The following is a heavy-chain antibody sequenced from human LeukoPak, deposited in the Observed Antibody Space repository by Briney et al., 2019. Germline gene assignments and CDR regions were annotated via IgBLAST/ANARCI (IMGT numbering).Heavy chain of an antibody. CDR3: ARLGGAYDCSSTSCSYYFDY. V-gene: IGHV4-34*01. CDR2: INHSGST. CDR1: GGSFSGYY. Sequence: PSETLSLTCAVYGGSFSGYYWSWIRQPPGKGLEWIGEINHSGSTNYNPSLKSRVTISVDTSKNQFSLKLSSVTAADTAVYHCARLGGAYDCSSTSCSYYFDYWGQGTLVTVSS. J-gene: IGHJ4*02. D-gene: IGHD2-2*01.